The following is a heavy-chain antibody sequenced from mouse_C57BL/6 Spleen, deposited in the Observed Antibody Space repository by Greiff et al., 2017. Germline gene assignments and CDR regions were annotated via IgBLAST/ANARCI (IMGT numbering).Heavy chain of an antibody. CDR1: GYTFTSYW. CDR2: IDPSDSYT. D-gene: IGHD1-1*01. CDR3: ARDTTVVAGYWYFDV. Sequence: VQLQQPGAELVRPGTSVKLSCKASGYTFTSYWMHWVKQRPGQGLEWIGVIDPSDSYTNYNQKFKGKATLTVDTSYSTAYMQLSSLTSEDSAVYYCARDTTVVAGYWYFDVWGTGTTVTVSS. V-gene: IGHV1-59*01. J-gene: IGHJ1*03.